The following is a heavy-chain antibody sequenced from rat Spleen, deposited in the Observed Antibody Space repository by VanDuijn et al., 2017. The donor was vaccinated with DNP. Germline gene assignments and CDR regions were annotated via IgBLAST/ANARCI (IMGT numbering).Heavy chain of an antibody. CDR1: GFTFSNYY. D-gene: IGHD1-4*01. Sequence: EVQLVESEGGLVQPGGSLKLSCAASGFTFSNYYMAWVRQAPKKGLEWVATVSATGSRTYYPDSVKGRFTFSRHNAINTLYLQMDSPRSEDTATYYCTTTRVSSYFDYWGQGVMVTVSS. CDR2: VSATGSRT. J-gene: IGHJ2*01. V-gene: IGHV5-27*01. CDR3: TTTRVSSYFDY.